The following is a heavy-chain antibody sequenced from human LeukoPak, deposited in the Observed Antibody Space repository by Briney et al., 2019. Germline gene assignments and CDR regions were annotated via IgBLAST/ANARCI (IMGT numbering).Heavy chain of an antibody. V-gene: IGHV1-18*01. CDR3: ARDDQLLFRSCWFDP. D-gene: IGHD2-2*01. CDR2: ISAYNGNT. Sequence: GASVKVSXKASGYTFTSYGISWVRQAPGQGLEWMGWISAYNGNTNYAQKLQGRVTMTTDTSTSTAYMELRSLRSDDTAVYYCARDDQLLFRSCWFDPWGQGTLVTVSS. CDR1: GYTFTSYG. J-gene: IGHJ5*02.